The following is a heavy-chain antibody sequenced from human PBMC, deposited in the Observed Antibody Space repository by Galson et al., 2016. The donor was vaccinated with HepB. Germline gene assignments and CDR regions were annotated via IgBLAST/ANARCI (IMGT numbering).Heavy chain of an antibody. V-gene: IGHV4-59*01. Sequence: SETLSLTCSVSGASISGYSWTWIRQPPGKRLEWIGYIFSRGTTSYNPSLNSRVTISLDTSKNQFFLRLTSVAAADTAVYYCARGRRGLNFFNWFDPWGQGTLVTVSS. CDR1: GASISGYS. CDR3: ARGRRGLNFFNWFDP. J-gene: IGHJ5*02. CDR2: IFSRGTT. D-gene: IGHD1-7*01.